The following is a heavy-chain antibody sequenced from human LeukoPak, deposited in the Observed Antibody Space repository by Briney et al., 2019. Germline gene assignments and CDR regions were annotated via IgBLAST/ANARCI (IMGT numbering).Heavy chain of an antibody. CDR3: AKEAAAGTYFDY. V-gene: IGHV3-23*01. CDR1: GFTFSSYW. Sequence: PGGSLRLSCAASGFTFSSYWMHWVRLPPGKGLEWVSAISASGSTYYADSVKGRFTISRDTSKNTLYLQMNSLRAEDTAIYYCAKEAAAGTYFDYWGQGTLVTVSS. J-gene: IGHJ4*02. D-gene: IGHD6-13*01. CDR2: ISASGST.